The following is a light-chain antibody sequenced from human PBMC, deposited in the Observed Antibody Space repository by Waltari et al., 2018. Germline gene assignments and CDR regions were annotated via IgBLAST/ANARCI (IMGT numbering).Light chain of an antibody. J-gene: IGLJ2*01. CDR2: ENN. CDR1: TSNIGNNY. V-gene: IGLV1-51*02. Sequence: QSVLTQPPSVSAAPGQRVTISCSGSTSNIGNNYVSWYQQLPGTAPKLLIYENNKRPSGISDRFSGSKSGTSATLCITGLQTGDEADYYCGTWDSSLTAGVFGGGTKLTVL. CDR3: GTWDSSLTAGV.